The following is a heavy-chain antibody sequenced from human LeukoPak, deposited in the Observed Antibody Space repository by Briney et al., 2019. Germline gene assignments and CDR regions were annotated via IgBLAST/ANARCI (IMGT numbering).Heavy chain of an antibody. Sequence: GGSLRLSCSAFGFTFGDYAFHWVRQAPGKGLEWLAFIRYDGSDSYYADSVKGRFTISRDNSKKTLYLQMDSLRTEDTAVYYCAREDRPGYYDSTAFDIWGQGTMVTVSS. CDR1: GFTFGDYA. CDR3: AREDRPGYYDSTAFDI. J-gene: IGHJ3*02. V-gene: IGHV3-30*02. CDR2: IRYDGSDS. D-gene: IGHD3-22*01.